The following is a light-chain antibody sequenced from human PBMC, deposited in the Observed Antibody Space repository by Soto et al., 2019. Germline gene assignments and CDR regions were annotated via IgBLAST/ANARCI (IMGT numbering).Light chain of an antibody. Sequence: DIVMTQSPDSLAVSLGERATINCKSSQSVLYSSNNRDSLAWYQQKPGLPPKLLIYWASIRASGVPDRFSGCESGTDFTLTISSLQAEDVAVYYCQQYYSTMYTFGQGTRLEIK. CDR1: QSVLYSSNNRDS. V-gene: IGKV4-1*01. J-gene: IGKJ5*01. CDR2: WAS. CDR3: QQYYSTMYT.